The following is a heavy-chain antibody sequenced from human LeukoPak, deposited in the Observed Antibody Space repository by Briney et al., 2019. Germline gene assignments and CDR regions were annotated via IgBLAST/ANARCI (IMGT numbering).Heavy chain of an antibody. V-gene: IGHV4-59*01. CDR3: ARGGITIFGVVITDYFDY. J-gene: IGHJ4*02. CDR1: GGSISGYY. D-gene: IGHD3-3*01. Sequence: PSETLSLTCTVAGGSISGYYWSWIRQPPGKGLEWIGYIYYSGSTNYNPSLKSRVTISLDTSKNQFSLKLRSVAAADTAVYYCARGGITIFGVVITDYFDYWGQGTLVTVSS. CDR2: IYYSGST.